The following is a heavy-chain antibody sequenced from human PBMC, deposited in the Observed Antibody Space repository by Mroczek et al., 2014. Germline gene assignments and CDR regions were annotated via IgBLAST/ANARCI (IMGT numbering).Heavy chain of an antibody. Sequence: QVQLQESGPGLVKPSETLSLTCTVSGGSISSSSYYWGWIRQPPGKGLEWIGSIYYSGSTYYNPSLKSRVTISVDTSKNQFSLKLSSVTAADTAVYYCARLGLYYDSSGYYYQDAFDIWGQGTMVTVSS. CDR2: IYYSGST. CDR1: GGSISSSSYY. D-gene: IGHD3-22*01. J-gene: IGHJ3*02. CDR3: ARLGLYYDSSGYYYQDAFDI. V-gene: IGHV4-39*01.